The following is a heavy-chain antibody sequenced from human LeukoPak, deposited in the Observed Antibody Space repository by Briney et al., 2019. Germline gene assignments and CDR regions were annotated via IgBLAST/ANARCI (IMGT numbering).Heavy chain of an antibody. J-gene: IGHJ4*02. V-gene: IGHV3-33*01. CDR3: ARDASSGAFDY. D-gene: IGHD3-22*01. CDR1: GFTFSSYG. CDR2: IWYDGSNK. Sequence: TGRSLRLSCAASGFTFSSYGMHWVRQAPGKGLEWVAVIWYDGSNKYYADSVKSRFTISRDNSKNTLYLQMNSLRAEDTAVYYCARDASSGAFDYWGQGTLVTVSS.